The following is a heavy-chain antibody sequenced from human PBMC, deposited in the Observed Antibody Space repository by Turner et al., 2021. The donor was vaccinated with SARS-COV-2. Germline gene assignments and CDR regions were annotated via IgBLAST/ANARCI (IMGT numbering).Heavy chain of an antibody. J-gene: IGHJ3*02. CDR3: AGRDSNGYVGAFDM. CDR2: MNPNSGHT. CDR1: VYTFTTYD. Sequence: QVQLVQSGAEVKTPGASVTVSCKDSVYTFTTYDINWVRQAAGQGLEWMGWMNPNSGHTAYAQKFQGRATITRKTSISTVYMELSSLRSDDTAVYYCAGRDSNGYVGAFDMWGQGTMVAVSS. V-gene: IGHV1-8*03. D-gene: IGHD4-4*01.